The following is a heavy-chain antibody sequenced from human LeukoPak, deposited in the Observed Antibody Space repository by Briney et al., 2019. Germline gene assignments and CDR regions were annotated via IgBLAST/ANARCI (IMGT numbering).Heavy chain of an antibody. J-gene: IGHJ6*02. CDR2: IYYSGST. D-gene: IGHD3-22*01. CDR1: GGSISSYY. CDR3: ARELVEYYYDIYYYGMDV. Sequence: SETLSLTCTVSGGSISSYYWSWIRQPPGKGLEWIGYIYYSGSTNYNPSLKSRVTISVDTSKNQFSLKLSSVTAADTAVYYCARELVEYYYDIYYYGMDVWGQGTTVTVSS. V-gene: IGHV4-59*01.